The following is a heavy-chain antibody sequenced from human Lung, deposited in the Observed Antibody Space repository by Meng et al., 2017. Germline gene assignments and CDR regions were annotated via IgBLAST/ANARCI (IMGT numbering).Heavy chain of an antibody. CDR1: GGSFSDYY. CDR3: ARGPTTMAHDFDY. CDR2: INHSGST. V-gene: IGHV4-34*01. D-gene: IGHD4-11*01. Sequence: QVQRQQWGAGLLKPSETLSLTCVVSGGSFSDYYWSWIRQPPGKGLEWIGEINHSGSTNYNPSLESRATISVDTSQNNLSLKLSSVTAADSAVYYCARGPTTMAHDFDYWGQGTLVTVS. J-gene: IGHJ4*02.